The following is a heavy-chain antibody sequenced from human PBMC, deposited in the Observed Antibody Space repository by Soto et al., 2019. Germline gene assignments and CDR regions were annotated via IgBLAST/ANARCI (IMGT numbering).Heavy chain of an antibody. V-gene: IGHV3-23*01. D-gene: IGHD1-26*01. CDR3: ARARMYSGAHHDY. CDR1: GFTLSIYV. CDR2: ISHSGGST. Sequence: EVQLLESGGDLVQPGGSVRLSCAASGFTLSIYVMTWVRQAPGKGLEWVSSISHSGGSTYYADSVKARFTISRDISKNTLYLQMNGLRADDTAVYFCARARMYSGAHHDYWGQGTLVTVSS. J-gene: IGHJ4*02.